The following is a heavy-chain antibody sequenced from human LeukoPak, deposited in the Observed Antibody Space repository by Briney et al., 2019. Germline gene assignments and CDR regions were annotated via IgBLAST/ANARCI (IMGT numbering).Heavy chain of an antibody. D-gene: IGHD4-23*01. V-gene: IGHV4-59*01. CDR3: ARVNLGQLLYWYFVL. Sequence: SETLSLTCAVSDGSISTFYWSWIRQPPGKGLEWIGYTHYSGTTYYNPSLKSRVTMSVNTSKHQFSLEMTSVTAADTAVYYCARVNLGQLLYWYFVLWGRGTLVTVSS. J-gene: IGHJ2*01. CDR2: THYSGTT. CDR1: DGSISTFY.